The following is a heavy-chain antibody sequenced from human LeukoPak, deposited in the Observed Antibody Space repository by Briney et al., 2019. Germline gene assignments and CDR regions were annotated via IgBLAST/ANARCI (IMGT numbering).Heavy chain of an antibody. CDR3: ARPDYGSGSFYFQH. CDR2: ISYDGSNK. V-gene: IGHV3-30-3*01. J-gene: IGHJ1*01. CDR1: GFTFSSYA. Sequence: GRSLRLSCAASGFTFSSYAMHWVRQAPGKGLEWVAVISYDGSNKYYADSVKGRFTISRDNSKNTLYLQMNSLRAEDTAVYYCARPDYGSGSFYFQHWGQGTLVTVSS. D-gene: IGHD3-10*01.